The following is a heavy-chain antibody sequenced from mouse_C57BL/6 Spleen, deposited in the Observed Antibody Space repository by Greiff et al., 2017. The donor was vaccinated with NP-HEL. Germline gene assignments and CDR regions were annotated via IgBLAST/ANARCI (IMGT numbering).Heavy chain of an antibody. Sequence: QVQLQQPGAELVKPGASVKMSCKASGYTFTSYWITWVKQRPGQGLEWIGDIYPGSGSTNYNEKFKSKATLTVDTSSSTAYMQLSSLTSEDSAVYDGERNHDSSDYYAMDYWGQGTSVTVSS. V-gene: IGHV1-55*01. D-gene: IGHD3-2*02. J-gene: IGHJ4*01. CDR1: GYTFTSYW. CDR3: ERNHDSSDYYAMDY. CDR2: IYPGSGST.